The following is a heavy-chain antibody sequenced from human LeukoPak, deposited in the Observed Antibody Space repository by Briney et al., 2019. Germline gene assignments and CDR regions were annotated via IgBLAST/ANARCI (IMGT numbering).Heavy chain of an antibody. CDR1: GFTFSSYW. V-gene: IGHV3-30*03. J-gene: IGHJ4*02. CDR2: ISYDGSNK. D-gene: IGHD3-16*01. Sequence: GGSLRLSCAASGFTFSSYWMHWVRQAPGKGLEWVAVISYDGSNKYYADSVKGRFTISRDNSKNTLYLQMNSLTAEDTAMYFCARPSAWGYWGQETLVTVSS. CDR3: ARPSAWGY.